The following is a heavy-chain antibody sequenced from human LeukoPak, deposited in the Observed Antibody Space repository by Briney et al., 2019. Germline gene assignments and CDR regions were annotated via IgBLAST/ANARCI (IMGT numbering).Heavy chain of an antibody. D-gene: IGHD4-11*01. CDR2: INHSGST. CDR3: ARGYSNYVSYYYYGMDV. Sequence: SETLSLTCAVYGGSFSGYYWSWIRQPPGKGLEWIGEINHSGSTNYNPSLKSRVTISVDTSKNQFSLKLGSVTAADTAVYYCARGYSNYVSYYYYGMDVWGQGTTVTVSS. J-gene: IGHJ6*02. CDR1: GGSFSGYY. V-gene: IGHV4-34*01.